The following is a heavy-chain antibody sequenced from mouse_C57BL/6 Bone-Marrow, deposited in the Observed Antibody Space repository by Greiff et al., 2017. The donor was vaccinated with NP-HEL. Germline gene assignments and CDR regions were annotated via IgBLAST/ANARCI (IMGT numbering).Heavy chain of an antibody. CDR2: IDPSDSYT. D-gene: IGHD1-1*01. CDR3: ARSTTSVAVNWYFDV. V-gene: IGHV1-59*01. Sequence: QVQLQQPGAELVRPGTSVKLSCKASGYTFTSYWMHWVKQRPGQGLEWIGVIDPSDSYTNYNQKFKGKATLTVDTSSSTAYMQLSSLTSEESAVYYCARSTTSVAVNWYFDVWGTGTTVTVSS. CDR1: GYTFTSYW. J-gene: IGHJ1*03.